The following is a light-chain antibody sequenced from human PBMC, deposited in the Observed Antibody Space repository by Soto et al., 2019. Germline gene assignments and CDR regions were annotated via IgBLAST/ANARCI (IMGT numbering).Light chain of an antibody. V-gene: IGLV1-40*01. CDR3: ALYVGSGTVV. Sequence: QSVLTQPPSVSGAPGQRVTISCTGNSSNLGAGYDVHWYQQLPGAAPKLVIFGNRNRPSGVPERFSGSKSGTSASLAITGLQAEDEADYLCALYVGSGTVVFGGGTKVTVL. CDR1: SSNLGAGYD. J-gene: IGLJ2*01. CDR2: GNR.